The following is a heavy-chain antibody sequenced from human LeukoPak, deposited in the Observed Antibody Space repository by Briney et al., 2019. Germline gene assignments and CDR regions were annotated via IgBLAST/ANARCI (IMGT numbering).Heavy chain of an antibody. V-gene: IGHV1-69*10. D-gene: IGHD4-23*01. CDR3: ARSLIDYGGSYDAFDI. CDR1: GYTFTSYV. J-gene: IGHJ3*02. Sequence: SSVNVSCKASGYTFTSYVISWVRQAPGQGLEWMGGITPILGTANYAQKFQGRVTINADQSTSTAYMELSSLRSEDTAVYYCARSLIDYGGSYDAFDIWGQGTMVTISS. CDR2: ITPILGTA.